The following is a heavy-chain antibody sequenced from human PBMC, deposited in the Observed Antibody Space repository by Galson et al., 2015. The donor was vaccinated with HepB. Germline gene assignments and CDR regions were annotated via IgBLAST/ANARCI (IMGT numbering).Heavy chain of an antibody. J-gene: IGHJ6*02. CDR2: IWYDGSNK. V-gene: IGHV3-33*08. CDR1: GFTFSSYG. Sequence: SLRLSCAASGFTFSSYGMHWVRQAPGKGLEWVAVIWYDGSNKYYADSVKGRFTISRDNSKNTLYLQMNSLRAEDTAVYYCARGHGLTYYYYGMDVWGQGTTVTVSS. CDR3: ARGHGLTYYYYGMDV. D-gene: IGHD2-2*03.